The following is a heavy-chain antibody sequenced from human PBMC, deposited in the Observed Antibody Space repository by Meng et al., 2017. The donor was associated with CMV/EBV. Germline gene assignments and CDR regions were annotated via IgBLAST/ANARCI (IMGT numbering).Heavy chain of an antibody. D-gene: IGHD2-15*01. J-gene: IGHJ4*02. CDR2: IIPIFGTA. CDR3: ARDRGLYSVAATNLIHYFDY. V-gene: IGHV1-69*05. Sequence: SVKVSCKASGGTFSSYAISWLRQAPGQGLEWMGGIIPIFGTANYAQKFQGRVTITTDESTSTAYMELSSLRSEDTAVYYCARDRGLYSVAATNLIHYFDYWGQGTLVTVSS. CDR1: GGTFSSYA.